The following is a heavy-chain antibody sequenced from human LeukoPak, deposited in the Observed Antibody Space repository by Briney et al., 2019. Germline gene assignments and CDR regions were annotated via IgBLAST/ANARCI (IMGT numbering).Heavy chain of an antibody. CDR3: ARDGTYDSSGYSTHDGY. CDR2: ISYDGSNK. Sequence: QAGGSLSLSCAASGFTFSSYAMHWVRQAPGKGLEWVAVISYDGSNKYYADSVKDRFTISRDNSKNTLYLQMNSLRAEDTAVYYCARDGTYDSSGYSTHDGYWGQGTLVTVSS. D-gene: IGHD3-22*01. V-gene: IGHV3-30-3*01. CDR1: GFTFSSYA. J-gene: IGHJ4*02.